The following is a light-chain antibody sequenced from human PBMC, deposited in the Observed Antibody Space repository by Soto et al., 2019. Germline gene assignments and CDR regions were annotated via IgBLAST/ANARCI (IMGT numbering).Light chain of an antibody. J-gene: IGKJ5*01. CDR1: QSVSNDF. V-gene: IGKV3D-20*02. CDR3: QQRSNWREVT. Sequence: IVLTQSPGILSLSPGERATLSCRASQSVSNDFLAWYQQKPGQAPRLLIYGASNRATGIPDRFSGSGSGTDFTLTVSSLEPGDFAVYYCQQRSNWREVTFGQGTRLEI. CDR2: GAS.